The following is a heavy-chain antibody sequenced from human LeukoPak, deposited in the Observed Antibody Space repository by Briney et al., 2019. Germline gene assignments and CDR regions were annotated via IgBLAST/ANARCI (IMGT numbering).Heavy chain of an antibody. D-gene: IGHD2-21*01. CDR3: ARQSLAYCGGDCSGAFDI. V-gene: IGHV4-59*01. J-gene: IGHJ3*02. CDR1: GGSISSYY. CDR2: IYYSGST. Sequence: SETLSLTCTVSGGSISSYYWSWIRQPPGKGLEWIGYIYYSGSTNYNPSLKSRVTISVDTSKNQFSLKLSSVTAADTAVYYCARQSLAYCGGDCSGAFDIWDQGTMVTVSS.